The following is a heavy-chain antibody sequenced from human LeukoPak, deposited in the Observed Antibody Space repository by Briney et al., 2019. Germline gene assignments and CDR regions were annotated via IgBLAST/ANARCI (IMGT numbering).Heavy chain of an antibody. V-gene: IGHV1-46*01. CDR1: GYAFTTFY. J-gene: IGHJ4*02. Sequence: ASVKVSCKASGYAFTTFYMHWVRQAPGQGLEWMGIINPSDGSTTYGQKFQGRLTMASDTSTSTVYMELSSLRSEDTAVYCCARAYSSHLDFWGQGTLVTVSS. CDR2: INPSDGST. CDR3: ARAYSSHLDF. D-gene: IGHD4-11*01.